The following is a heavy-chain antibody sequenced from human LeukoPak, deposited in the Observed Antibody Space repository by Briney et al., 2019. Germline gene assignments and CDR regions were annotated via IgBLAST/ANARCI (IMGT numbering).Heavy chain of an antibody. CDR3: ARGEVALNWFDP. CDR1: GGAISSYY. D-gene: IGHD2-15*01. Sequence: SETLSLTCTVSGGAISSYYWTWIRQPPGKGLEWIAYIYYSGSTNYNPSLKSRVTISVDKSKNQFSLKLRSVTAADTAVYYCARGEVALNWFDPWGQGTLVTVSS. J-gene: IGHJ5*02. V-gene: IGHV4-59*01. CDR2: IYYSGST.